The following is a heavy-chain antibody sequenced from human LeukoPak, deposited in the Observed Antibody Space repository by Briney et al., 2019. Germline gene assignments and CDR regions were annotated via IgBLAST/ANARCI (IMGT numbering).Heavy chain of an antibody. CDR2: ISSSSYI. CDR3: ARGLSYGDYDAIDY. D-gene: IGHD4-17*01. CDR1: GFTFSSYS. V-gene: IGHV3-21*01. J-gene: IGHJ4*02. Sequence: GGSLRLSCAASGFTFSSYSMNCVRQAPGKGLEWVSSISSSSYIYYADSVKGRFTISRDNAKNSLYLQMNSLRAEDTAVYYCARGLSYGDYDAIDYWGQGTLVTVSS.